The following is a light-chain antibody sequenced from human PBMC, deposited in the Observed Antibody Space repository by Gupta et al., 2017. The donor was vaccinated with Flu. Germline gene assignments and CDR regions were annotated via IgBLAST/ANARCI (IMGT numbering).Light chain of an antibody. CDR3: QTWGASTWV. J-gene: IGLJ3*02. Sequence: QPVVPQSPSASASLGASVKLTCTLSSGHSSYAIAWHQPQPEKGPRYLMKINSDGSHTKGDGIPDRFSGSSSGAERYLTISSLQSEDEADYYCQTWGASTWVFGGGTKLTVL. CDR1: SGHSSYA. CDR2: INSDGSH. V-gene: IGLV4-69*01.